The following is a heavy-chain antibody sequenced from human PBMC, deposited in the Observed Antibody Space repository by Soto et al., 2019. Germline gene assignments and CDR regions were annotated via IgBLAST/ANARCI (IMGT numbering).Heavy chain of an antibody. V-gene: IGHV3-64*01. Sequence: GGSLRLSCAASGFTFSSYAMHWVRQAPGKGLEYVSGISSNGGSTDYANSVKGRFTISRDNSKNTLYLHMGTLRTDDMAVYYCARGPTGYSSSSYGAGRFDPWGQGTLV. CDR1: GFTFSSYA. CDR3: ARGPTGYSSSSYGAGRFDP. D-gene: IGHD6-13*01. CDR2: ISSNGGST. J-gene: IGHJ5*02.